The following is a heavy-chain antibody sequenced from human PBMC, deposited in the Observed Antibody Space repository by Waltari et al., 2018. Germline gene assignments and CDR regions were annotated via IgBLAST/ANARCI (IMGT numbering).Heavy chain of an antibody. CDR3: ARDRPPPYSTGWYVLFH. D-gene: IGHD6-19*01. CDR1: GVNTGPYE. Sequence: VESGGGVVQPGGSLRLSCADSGVNTGPYEINWVRRAPGKGLEWIAYISSGAKTTSSAASVQGRFTISRDNLNNSIYLQMHSLGVADTAIYYCARDRPPPYSTGWYVLFHWGQGSQVTVSA. J-gene: IGHJ4*02. V-gene: IGHV3-48*03. CDR2: ISSGAKTT.